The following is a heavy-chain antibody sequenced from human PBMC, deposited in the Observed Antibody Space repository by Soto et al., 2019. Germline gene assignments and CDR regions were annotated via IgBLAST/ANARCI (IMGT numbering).Heavy chain of an antibody. Sequence: SETLSLTCAVYGLSFSGYYWSWIRQPPGKGLEWIGEINHSGSTNYNPSLKSRVTISVDTSKNQFSLKLSSVTAADTAVYYCARRWRTLAYSVPLNWFDPWGQGTLVTVSS. CDR1: GLSFSGYY. V-gene: IGHV4-34*01. D-gene: IGHD6-13*01. CDR2: INHSGST. CDR3: ARRWRTLAYSVPLNWFDP. J-gene: IGHJ5*02.